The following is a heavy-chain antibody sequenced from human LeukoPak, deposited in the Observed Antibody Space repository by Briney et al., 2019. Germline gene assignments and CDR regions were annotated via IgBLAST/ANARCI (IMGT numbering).Heavy chain of an antibody. J-gene: IGHJ4*02. D-gene: IGHD6-19*01. CDR2: IYYSGST. V-gene: IGHV4-31*01. CDR1: GGSISSGGYY. Sequence: RSETLSLTCTVSGGSISSGGYYWSWIRQHPGKGLEWIGYIYYSGSTYYNPSLKSLVTISVDTSKNQFSLKLSSVTAADTAVYYCAANDLESEYGGYLFDYWGQGTLVTVSS. CDR3: AANDLESEYGGYLFDY.